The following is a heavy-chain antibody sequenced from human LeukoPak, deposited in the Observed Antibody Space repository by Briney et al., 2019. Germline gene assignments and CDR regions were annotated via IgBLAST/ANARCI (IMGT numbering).Heavy chain of an antibody. V-gene: IGHV3-23*01. Sequence: GGSLRLSCAASGFTFSSYAMSWVRQAPGEGLEWVLAISGSGGSTYYADSVKGRCTISRDNAKNTLYLQMNSLRAEDTAVYYCAKDLGWVTTTAFDIWGQGTMVTVSS. CDR1: GFTFSSYA. D-gene: IGHD2-21*02. CDR3: AKDLGWVTTTAFDI. CDR2: ISGSGGST. J-gene: IGHJ3*02.